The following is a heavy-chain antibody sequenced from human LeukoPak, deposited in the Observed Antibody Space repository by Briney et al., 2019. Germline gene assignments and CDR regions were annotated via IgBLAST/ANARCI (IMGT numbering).Heavy chain of an antibody. D-gene: IGHD1-26*01. CDR2: IYSGGSI. CDR3: ARDGKYGMDV. J-gene: IGHJ6*02. V-gene: IGHV3-53*04. Sequence: GGSLRLSCAASGFPFSSYAMSWVRQAPGKGLEWVSVIYSGGSIYYADSVKGRFTISRHNSKNTLYLQMNGLRAEDTAVYYCARDGKYGMDVWGQGTTVTVSS. CDR1: GFPFSSYA.